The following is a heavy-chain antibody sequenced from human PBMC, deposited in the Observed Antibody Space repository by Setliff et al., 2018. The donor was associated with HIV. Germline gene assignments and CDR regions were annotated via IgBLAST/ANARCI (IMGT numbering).Heavy chain of an antibody. D-gene: IGHD6-19*01. CDR2: ISSSSSYI. CDR1: GFTFSTYR. J-gene: IGHJ4*02. Sequence: GGSLRLSCAASGFTFSTYRMNWVRQAPGKGLEWVSSISSSSSYIYYADSLKGRLTISRDNAKNSLYLQMNSLRAEDTAVYYCARAVHSGWYYFDYWGQGTLVTVSS. V-gene: IGHV3-21*01. CDR3: ARAVHSGWYYFDY.